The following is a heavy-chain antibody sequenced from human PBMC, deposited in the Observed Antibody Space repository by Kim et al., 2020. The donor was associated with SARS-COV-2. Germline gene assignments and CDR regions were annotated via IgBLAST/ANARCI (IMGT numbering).Heavy chain of an antibody. D-gene: IGHD5-12*01. Sequence: SETLSLTCTVSGGSISSSSYYWGWIRQPSGKGLEWIGSIYYSGSTYYNPSLKSRVTISVDTSKNQFSLKLSSVTAADTAVYYCARHDDIVASPDYWGQGTLVTVSS. CDR3: ARHDDIVASPDY. CDR1: GGSISSSSYY. CDR2: IYYSGST. V-gene: IGHV4-39*01. J-gene: IGHJ4*02.